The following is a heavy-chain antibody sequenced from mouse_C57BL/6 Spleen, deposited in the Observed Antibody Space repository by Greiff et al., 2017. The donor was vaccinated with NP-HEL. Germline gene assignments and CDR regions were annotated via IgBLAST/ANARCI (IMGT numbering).Heavy chain of an antibody. V-gene: IGHV5-17*01. J-gene: IGHJ4*01. Sequence: EVMLVESGGGLVKPGGSLKLSCAASGFTFSDYGMHWVRQAPEKGLEWVAYISSGSSTIYYADTVKGRFTISRDNAKTTLFLQMTSLRSENTAMYYCARSAVLNYYAMDYWGQGTSVTVSS. CDR2: ISSGSSTI. CDR1: GFTFSDYG. D-gene: IGHD6-1*01. CDR3: ARSAVLNYYAMDY.